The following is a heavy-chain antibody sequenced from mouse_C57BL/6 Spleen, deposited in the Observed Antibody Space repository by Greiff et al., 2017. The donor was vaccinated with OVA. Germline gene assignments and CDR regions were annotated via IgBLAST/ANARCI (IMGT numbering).Heavy chain of an antibody. CDR3: ARCEGSSYSDWYFDV. D-gene: IGHD1-1*01. Sequence: QVQLQQSGAELVMPGASVKLSCKASGYTFTSYWMHWVKQRPGQGLEWIGEIDPSDSYTNYNQKFKGKSTLTVDKSSSTAYMHLSSLTSEDSAVYYCARCEGSSYSDWYFDVWGTGTTVTVSS. J-gene: IGHJ1*03. V-gene: IGHV1-69*01. CDR2: IDPSDSYT. CDR1: GYTFTSYW.